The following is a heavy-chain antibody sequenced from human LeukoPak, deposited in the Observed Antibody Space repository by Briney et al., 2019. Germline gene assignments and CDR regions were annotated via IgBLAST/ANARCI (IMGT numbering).Heavy chain of an antibody. J-gene: IGHJ4*02. CDR1: GGSFSGYY. V-gene: IGHV4-34*01. Sequence: KPSETLSLTCAVYGGSFSGYYWSWIRQPPGKGLEWIGEINHSGSTNYNPSLKSRVTISVDTSKNQFSLKLSSVTAADTAVYYCARGPSGGWLRLSWEFDYWGQGTLVTVSS. CDR2: INHSGST. CDR3: ARGPSGGWLRLSWEFDY. D-gene: IGHD5-12*01.